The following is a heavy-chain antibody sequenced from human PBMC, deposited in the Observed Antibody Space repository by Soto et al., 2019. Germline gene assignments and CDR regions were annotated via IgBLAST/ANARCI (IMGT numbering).Heavy chain of an antibody. Sequence: GGSLRLSCAASGFTFSSYDMHWVRQATGKGLEWVSAIGTAGDTYYPGSVKGRFTISRENVKNSLYLQMNSLRAGDTAVYYCARGHPRGYSYGYHAFDIWGQGTMVTVSS. V-gene: IGHV3-13*01. CDR2: IGTAGDT. D-gene: IGHD5-18*01. CDR3: ARGHPRGYSYGYHAFDI. CDR1: GFTFSSYD. J-gene: IGHJ3*02.